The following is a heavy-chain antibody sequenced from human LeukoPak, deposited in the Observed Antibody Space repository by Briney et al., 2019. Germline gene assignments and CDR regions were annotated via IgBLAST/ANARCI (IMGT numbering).Heavy chain of an antibody. Sequence: GGSLRLSCAASGFTFSSYSMNWVRQAPGKGLEWVSSISSSSSYIYYADSVKGRFTISRDNAKNSLYLQMNSLRAEDTAVYYCAREIAAAGEQYFDYWGQGTLVTVSS. V-gene: IGHV3-21*01. J-gene: IGHJ4*02. D-gene: IGHD6-13*01. CDR2: ISSSSSYI. CDR3: AREIAAAGEQYFDY. CDR1: GFTFSSYS.